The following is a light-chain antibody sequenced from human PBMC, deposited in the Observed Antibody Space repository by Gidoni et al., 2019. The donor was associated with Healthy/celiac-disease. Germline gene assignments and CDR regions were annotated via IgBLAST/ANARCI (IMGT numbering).Light chain of an antibody. CDR3: QQRSNWPPT. Sequence: EVVLTQSPATLSLSPGERATLSCRASQSVSSDLAWYQQKPGQAPRLLIYDASSRATGIPARFSGSGSGTDFTLTISSLESEDFAVYYCQQRSNWPPTFGGGTKVEIK. CDR2: DAS. V-gene: IGKV3-11*01. J-gene: IGKJ4*01. CDR1: QSVSSD.